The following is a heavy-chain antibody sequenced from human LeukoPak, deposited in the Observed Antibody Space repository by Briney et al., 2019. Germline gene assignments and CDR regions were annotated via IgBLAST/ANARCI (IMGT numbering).Heavy chain of an antibody. CDR1: GFTFSSYS. CDR2: ISSSSSYI. D-gene: IGHD5-24*01. V-gene: IGHV3-21*01. J-gene: IGHJ3*02. CDR3: AREVVQMGAFDI. Sequence: GGSLRLSCAASGFTFSSYSMSWVRQAPGKGLEWVSSISSSSSYIYYADSVKGRFTISRDNAKNSLYLQMNSLRAEDTAVYYCAREVVQMGAFDIWGQGTMVTVSS.